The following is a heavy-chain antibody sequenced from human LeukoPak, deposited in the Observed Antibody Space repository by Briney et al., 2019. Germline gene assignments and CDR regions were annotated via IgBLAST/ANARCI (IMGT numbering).Heavy chain of an antibody. CDR3: AKDRLGRESDY. V-gene: IGHV3-23*01. J-gene: IGHJ4*02. D-gene: IGHD1-14*01. CDR1: GFTFMNYA. CDR2: ISGSDFAT. Sequence: GGSLRLSCAASGFTFMNYAMSWVRQAPGKGLEWVSVISGSDFATNYADSVKGRFTISRDNSKNTLYLQMSSLRAEDTAVYYCAKDRLGRESDYWGQGTLVTVSS.